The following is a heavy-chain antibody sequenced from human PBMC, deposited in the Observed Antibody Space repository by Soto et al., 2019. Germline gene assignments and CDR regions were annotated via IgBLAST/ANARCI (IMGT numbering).Heavy chain of an antibody. Sequence: GESLKISCKGSGYSFTSYWIGWVRQMPGKGLEWMGIIYPGDSDTRYSPSFQGQVTISADKSISTAYLQWSSLKASDTAMYYCARRARTTTVTPGDAFDIWGQGTMVTVSS. CDR2: IYPGDSDT. V-gene: IGHV5-51*01. CDR1: GYSFTSYW. D-gene: IGHD4-17*01. CDR3: ARRARTTTVTPGDAFDI. J-gene: IGHJ3*02.